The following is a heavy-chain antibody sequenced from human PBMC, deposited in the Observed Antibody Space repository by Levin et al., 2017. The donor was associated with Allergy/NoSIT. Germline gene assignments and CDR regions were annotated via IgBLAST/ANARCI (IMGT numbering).Heavy chain of an antibody. J-gene: IGHJ4*02. V-gene: IGHV1-18*01. D-gene: IGHD3-16*02. CDR1: GYTFTSYG. CDR2: ISAYNGNT. CDR3: ARAIYDYVWGSYREYFDY. Sequence: VASVKVSCKASGYTFTSYGISWVRQAPGQGLEWMGWISAYNGNTNYAQKLQGRVTMTTDTSTSTAYMELRSLRSDDTAVYYCARAIYDYVWGSYREYFDYWGQGTLVTVSS.